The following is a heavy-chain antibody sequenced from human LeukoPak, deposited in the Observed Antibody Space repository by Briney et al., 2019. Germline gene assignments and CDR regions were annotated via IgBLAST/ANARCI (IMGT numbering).Heavy chain of an antibody. Sequence: GGSLRLSCAASGLTFGNVWMSWVRQAPGKGLEWVGRIKSKTDGGTTDYAAPVKGRFTISRDDSQNTLYLQMNSLKTEDTAVYYCTTGAPRAYSGSYSNCWGQGTLVTVSS. D-gene: IGHD1-26*01. J-gene: IGHJ4*02. CDR1: GLTFGNVW. V-gene: IGHV3-15*01. CDR3: TTGAPRAYSGSYSNC. CDR2: IKSKTDGGTT.